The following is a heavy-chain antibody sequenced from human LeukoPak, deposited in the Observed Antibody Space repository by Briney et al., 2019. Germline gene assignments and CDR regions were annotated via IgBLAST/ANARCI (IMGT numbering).Heavy chain of an antibody. J-gene: IGHJ4*02. Sequence: GGSLRLSCAASGFTFSDYYMSWIRQAPWKGLEWVSYISFSGSPTQYADSVKGRFTISRDNAKNSLYLQMNSLRDEDTAVYYCARDRAYYYDSSGYYYFDHWGQGTLVTVSS. CDR1: GFTFSDYY. V-gene: IGHV3-11*01. CDR3: ARDRAYYYDSSGYYYFDH. CDR2: ISFSGSPT. D-gene: IGHD3-22*01.